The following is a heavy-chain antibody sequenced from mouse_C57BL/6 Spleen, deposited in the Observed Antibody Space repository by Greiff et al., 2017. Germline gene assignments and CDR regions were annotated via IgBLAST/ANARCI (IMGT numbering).Heavy chain of an antibody. J-gene: IGHJ1*03. Sequence: VQLQQSGAELMKPGASVKLSCKATGYTFTGYWIEWVKQRPGHGLEWIGEIFPGSGSTNYNEKFKGKATLTADTSSNTAYMQLSSLTTEDSAIYYCARPYGNYVDWYFDVWGTGTTVTVSS. CDR1: GYTFTGYW. D-gene: IGHD2-1*01. V-gene: IGHV1-9*01. CDR2: IFPGSGST. CDR3: ARPYGNYVDWYFDV.